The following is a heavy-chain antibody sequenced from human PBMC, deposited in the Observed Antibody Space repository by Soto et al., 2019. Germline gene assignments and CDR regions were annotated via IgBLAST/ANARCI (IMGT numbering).Heavy chain of an antibody. D-gene: IGHD5-18*01. CDR1: GGSLSGIY. V-gene: IGHV4-34*01. J-gene: IGHJ6*02. CDR2: VNHSGST. Sequence: SETLSLTCVVYGGSLSGIYWTWVRQPPGKGLEWIGEVNHSGSTNYSPSLESRITVSLDTSNNQFSLKLSSVTAADTAVYYCAKGPGYSFGYSVYYYYYGMDVWGQGTTVTVSS. CDR3: AKGPGYSFGYSVYYYYYGMDV.